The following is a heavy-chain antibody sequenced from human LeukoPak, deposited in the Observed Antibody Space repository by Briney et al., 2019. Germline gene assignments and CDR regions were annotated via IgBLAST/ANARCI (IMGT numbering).Heavy chain of an antibody. CDR1: GFTFSSYA. CDR3: AGGGHYGSGSNYPMDY. J-gene: IGHJ4*02. D-gene: IGHD3-10*01. CDR2: ISFDGSNK. Sequence: PGGSLRLSCAASGFTFSSYAMSLVRQAPGKGLEWVAVISFDGSNKYYADSVKGRFTISRDNSKNTLYLQMNSLRAEDTAVYYCAGGGHYGSGSNYPMDYWGQGTLVTVSS. V-gene: IGHV3-30*04.